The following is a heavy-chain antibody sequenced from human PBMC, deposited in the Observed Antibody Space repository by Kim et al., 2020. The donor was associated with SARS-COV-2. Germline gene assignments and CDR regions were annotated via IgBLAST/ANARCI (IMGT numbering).Heavy chain of an antibody. CDR2: ISSAAYTM. J-gene: IGHJ6*02. D-gene: IGHD3-10*01. V-gene: IGHV3-11*01. CDR3: PRGSVHDGMDI. Sequence: GGSLRLSCAASGFTFSDYYMTRIRQAPGKGLEWLSYISSAAYTMYYADSVKGRFTVSRDNAKNSLYLQMSSLSAEDTAVYYCPRGSVHDGMDIWGQGTTVTVSS. CDR1: GFTFSDYY.